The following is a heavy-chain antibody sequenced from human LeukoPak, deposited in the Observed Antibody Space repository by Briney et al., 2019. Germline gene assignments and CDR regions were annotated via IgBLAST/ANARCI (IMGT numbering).Heavy chain of an antibody. CDR1: GGSISRYY. Sequence: SETVSLTCTVSGGSISRYYWNWIRQPPGKGLEWIGYIYYSGSTNYNPSLKSRVTISVDTSKNQFSLKLSSVTAADTAVYYCATHRGYADPFDYWGQGTLVTVSS. CDR2: IYYSGST. CDR3: ATHRGYADPFDY. J-gene: IGHJ4*02. D-gene: IGHD5-18*01. V-gene: IGHV4-59*08.